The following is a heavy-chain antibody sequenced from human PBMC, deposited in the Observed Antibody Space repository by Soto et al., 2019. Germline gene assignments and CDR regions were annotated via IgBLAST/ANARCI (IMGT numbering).Heavy chain of an antibody. CDR3: AREGSGYDPDYYFDY. J-gene: IGHJ4*02. Sequence: ASVKVSCKASGYTFTSYYMHWVRQAPGQGLEWMGIINPSGGSTSYAQKLQGRVTMTRDTSTSTVYMELSSLRSEDTAVYYCAREGSGYDPDYYFDYWGQGTLVTVSS. CDR2: INPSGGST. V-gene: IGHV1-46*03. D-gene: IGHD5-12*01. CDR1: GYTFTSYY.